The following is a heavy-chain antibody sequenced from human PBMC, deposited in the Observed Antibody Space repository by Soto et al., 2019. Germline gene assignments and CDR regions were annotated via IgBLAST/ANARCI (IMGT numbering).Heavy chain of an antibody. D-gene: IGHD3-3*01. Sequence: GGSLRLSCEASGFTFSIYGMHWVRQAPGKGLEWVAVISYDGSNKYYADSVKGRFTISRDNSKNTLYLQMNSLRAEDTAVYYCAKDYDFWSGYLDYWGQGT. J-gene: IGHJ4*02. CDR2: ISYDGSNK. CDR1: GFTFSIYG. V-gene: IGHV3-30*18. CDR3: AKDYDFWSGYLDY.